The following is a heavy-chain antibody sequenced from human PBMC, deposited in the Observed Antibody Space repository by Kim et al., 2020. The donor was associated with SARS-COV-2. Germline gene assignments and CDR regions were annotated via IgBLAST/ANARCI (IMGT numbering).Heavy chain of an antibody. CDR2: IYYSGST. J-gene: IGHJ4*02. CDR3: ARQVVDYGDYKLHFGPDY. CDR1: GGSISSSSYY. D-gene: IGHD4-17*01. V-gene: IGHV4-39*01. Sequence: SETLSLTCTVSGGSISSSSYYWGWIRQPPGKGLEWIGSIYYSGSTYYNPSLKSRVTISVDTSKNQFSLKLSSVTAADTAVYYCARQVVDYGDYKLHFGPDYWGQGTLVTVSS.